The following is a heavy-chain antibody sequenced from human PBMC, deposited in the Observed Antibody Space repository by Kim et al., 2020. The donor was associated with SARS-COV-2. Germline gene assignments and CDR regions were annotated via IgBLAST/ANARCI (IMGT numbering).Heavy chain of an antibody. J-gene: IGHJ4*02. D-gene: IGHD2-8*02. CDR1: GFSISSYW. CDR2: ISSDGRTT. Sequence: GGSLRLSCAASGFSISSYWVHWVRQAPGKGLVWVSRISSDGRTTNYADSVKGRFTMSRDTAKNMLYLDMNSLRADDTAVYYCARGTGKYGDWDYWGQGTLLAVSS. CDR3: ARGTGKYGDWDY. V-gene: IGHV3-74*01.